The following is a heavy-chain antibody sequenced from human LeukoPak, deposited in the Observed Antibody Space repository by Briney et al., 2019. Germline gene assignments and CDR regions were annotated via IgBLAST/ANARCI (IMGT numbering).Heavy chain of an antibody. Sequence: SETLSLTCTVSGGSISSYYWSWIRQPAGKGLEWIGRIYTSGSTNYNPSLKSRVTMSVDTSKNQFSLKLSSVTAADTAVYYCARGGSVAGPFDFDYWGQGTLVTVSS. V-gene: IGHV4-4*07. D-gene: IGHD6-19*01. J-gene: IGHJ4*02. CDR3: ARGGSVAGPFDFDY. CDR1: GGSISSYY. CDR2: IYTSGST.